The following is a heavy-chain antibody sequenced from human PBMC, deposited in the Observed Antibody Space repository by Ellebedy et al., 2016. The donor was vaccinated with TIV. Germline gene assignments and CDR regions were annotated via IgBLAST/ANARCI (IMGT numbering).Heavy chain of an antibody. CDR2: INHSGST. Sequence: SETLSLXCAVYGGSFSGYYWSWIRQPPGKGLEWIGEINHSGSTNYNPSLKSRVTISVDTSKNQFSLKLSSVTAADTAVYYCARVGPTAGFFDYWGQGTLVTVSS. D-gene: IGHD1-14*01. V-gene: IGHV4-34*01. CDR1: GGSFSGYY. CDR3: ARVGPTAGFFDY. J-gene: IGHJ4*02.